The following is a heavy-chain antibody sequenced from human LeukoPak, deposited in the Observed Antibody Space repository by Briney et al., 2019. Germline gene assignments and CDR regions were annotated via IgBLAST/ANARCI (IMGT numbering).Heavy chain of an antibody. CDR3: AREGMYYYDSSGAFDI. Sequence: SETLSLTCTVSGGSIRSSYYYWGWTRQPPGKGLEWIGSIYDSGSTYYNPSLKSRVTISVDTSKNQFSLKLSSVTAADTAVYYCAREGMYYYDSSGAFDIWGQGTMGTVSS. CDR2: IYDSGST. V-gene: IGHV4-39*07. CDR1: GGSIRSSYYY. J-gene: IGHJ3*02. D-gene: IGHD3-22*01.